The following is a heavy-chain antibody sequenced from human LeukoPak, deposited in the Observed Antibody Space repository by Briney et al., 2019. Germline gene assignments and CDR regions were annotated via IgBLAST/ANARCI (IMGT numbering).Heavy chain of an antibody. CDR1: GFTFTSYS. D-gene: IGHD2-2*01. CDR3: AREYCSSASCHRNDY. CDR2: ISSSSSSI. V-gene: IGHV3-48*04. J-gene: IGHJ4*02. Sequence: PGRSLRLSCAASGFTFTSYSMYWVRQAPGKGLEWVSYISSSSSSIYYADSVKGRFTISRDNAKNSLYLQMSSLRAEDTAVYYCAREYCSSASCHRNDYWGQGTLVTVSS.